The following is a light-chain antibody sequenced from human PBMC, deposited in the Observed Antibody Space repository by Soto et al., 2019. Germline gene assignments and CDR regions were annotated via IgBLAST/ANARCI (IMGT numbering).Light chain of an antibody. V-gene: IGKV3-15*01. CDR2: GAS. J-gene: IGKJ4*01. Sequence: IGMPQSPATLSVSPGERATLSCRASQSVSSNLAWYQQKPGQAPRLLIYGASTRATGIPARFSGSGSGTEFTLTISSLQSEDVAAYYCQKYNSAPLTFGGGTKV. CDR1: QSVSSN. CDR3: QKYNSAPLT.